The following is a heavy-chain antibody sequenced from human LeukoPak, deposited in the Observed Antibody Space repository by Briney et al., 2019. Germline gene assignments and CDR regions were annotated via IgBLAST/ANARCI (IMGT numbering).Heavy chain of an antibody. V-gene: IGHV3-23*01. Sequence: GESLKISCATSGFTFSSYAMSWVRQAPGKGLEWVSSISGRGANTHYADSVKGRFTISGDYSKNTLNLQMNSLRAEDTALYYCVKDLDFRADCWGQGTLVTVSS. D-gene: IGHD2/OR15-2a*01. CDR1: GFTFSSYA. J-gene: IGHJ4*02. CDR2: ISGRGANT. CDR3: VKDLDFRADC.